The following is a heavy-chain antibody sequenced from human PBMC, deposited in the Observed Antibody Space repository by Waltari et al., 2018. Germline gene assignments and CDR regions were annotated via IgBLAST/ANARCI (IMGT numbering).Heavy chain of an antibody. CDR1: GGTFRSYA. J-gene: IGHJ5*02. Sequence: QVQLVQSGAEVKKPGSSVKVSCKASGGTFRSYATSWLGQAPGQGLEWMGGIIPIFGTANYAQKFQGRVTITADESTSTAYMELSSLRSEDTAVYYCARGRWDDTLHSWFDPWGQGTLVTVSS. CDR2: IIPIFGTA. V-gene: IGHV1-69*12. D-gene: IGHD1-1*01. CDR3: ARGRWDDTLHSWFDP.